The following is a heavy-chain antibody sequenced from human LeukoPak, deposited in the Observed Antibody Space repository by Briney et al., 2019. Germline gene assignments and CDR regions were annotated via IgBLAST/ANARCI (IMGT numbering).Heavy chain of an antibody. J-gene: IGHJ4*02. D-gene: IGHD6-13*01. V-gene: IGHV1-69*04. CDR1: GYTFTSYA. Sequence: VASVKVSCKASGYTFTSYAMNWVRQAPGQGLEWMGRIIPILGIANYAQKFQGRVTITADKSTSTAYMELSSLRSEDTAVYYCARDRWGYSSSIPLDYWGQGTLVTVSS. CDR2: IIPILGIA. CDR3: ARDRWGYSSSIPLDY.